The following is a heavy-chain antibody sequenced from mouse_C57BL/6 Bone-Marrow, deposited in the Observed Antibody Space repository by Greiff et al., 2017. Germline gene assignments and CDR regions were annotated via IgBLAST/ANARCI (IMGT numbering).Heavy chain of an antibody. CDR1: GFSLTSYG. Sequence: VQRVESGPGLVQPSQSLSITCTASGFSLTSYGVHWVRQSPGKGLEWLGVIWSGGSTDYNAAFISRLSISKDNSKSQVSFKMNSLQADDTAIYYCARNRGYYGSSSFYAMDYWGQGTSVTVSS. V-gene: IGHV2-2*01. J-gene: IGHJ4*01. CDR3: ARNRGYYGSSSFYAMDY. CDR2: IWSGGST. D-gene: IGHD1-1*01.